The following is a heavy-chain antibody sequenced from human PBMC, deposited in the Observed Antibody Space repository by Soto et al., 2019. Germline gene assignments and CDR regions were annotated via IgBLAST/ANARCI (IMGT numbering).Heavy chain of an antibody. V-gene: IGHV4-59*01. D-gene: IGHD3-22*01. CDR2: IYYSGST. CDR1: GGSISSYY. J-gene: IGHJ5*02. CDR3: AQYYYDSSGYYRGGSMISNWFDP. Sequence: QVQLQESGPGLVKPSETLSLTCTVSGGSISSYYWSWIRQPPGKGLEWIGYIYYSGSTNYNPSLKSRVTISVDTSKSQFSLKLSSVTAADTAVYYCAQYYYDSSGYYRGGSMISNWFDPWGQGTLVTVSS.